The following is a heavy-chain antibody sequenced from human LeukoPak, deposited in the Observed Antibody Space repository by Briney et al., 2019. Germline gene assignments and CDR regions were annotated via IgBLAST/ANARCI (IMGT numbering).Heavy chain of an antibody. CDR3: VTRGTTGTKCLEH. J-gene: IGHJ1*01. V-gene: IGHV3-23*01. D-gene: IGHD1-1*01. CDR1: GFTFSSYV. Sequence: GGSLRLSCAASGFTFSSYVMTWVRQAPGIGLEWVSTISVGGGSTYYADSVKGRFTISRDNSKNTLHLQMNSLRVGDTAVYYCVTRGTTGTKCLEHWGQGTLVTVSS. CDR2: ISVGGGST.